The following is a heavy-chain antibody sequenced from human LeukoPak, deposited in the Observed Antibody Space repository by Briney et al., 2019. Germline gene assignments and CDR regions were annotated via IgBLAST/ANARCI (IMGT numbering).Heavy chain of an antibody. V-gene: IGHV7-4-1*02. CDR3: ACPGIAVAGNYYYYGMDV. Sequence: GASVEVSCKASGYTFTSYAMNWVRQAPGQGLEWMGWINTNTGNPTYAQGFTGRFVFSLDTSVSTAYLQISSLKAEDTAVYYCACPGIAVAGNYYYYGMDVWGQGTTVTVSS. CDR1: GYTFTSYA. CDR2: INTNTGNP. D-gene: IGHD6-19*01. J-gene: IGHJ6*02.